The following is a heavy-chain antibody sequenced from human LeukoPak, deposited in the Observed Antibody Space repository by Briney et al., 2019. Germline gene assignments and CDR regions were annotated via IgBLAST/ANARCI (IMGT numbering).Heavy chain of an antibody. Sequence: RGSLRLSCAASGFTFSRCAMGWVRQIPGKGLEWVAGIGGSDGKTYYADPVKGRFNISRDNSKNSLYLQLNSLRSDDTAIYYCVKDANYFDSGSYMVPFDSWGQGTLVTVSS. CDR1: GFTFSRCA. D-gene: IGHD3-22*01. CDR2: IGGSDGKT. CDR3: VKDANYFDSGSYMVPFDS. J-gene: IGHJ4*02. V-gene: IGHV3-23*01.